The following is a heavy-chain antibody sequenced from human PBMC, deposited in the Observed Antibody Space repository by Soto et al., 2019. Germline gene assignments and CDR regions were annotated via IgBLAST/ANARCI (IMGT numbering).Heavy chain of an antibody. CDR2: ISTYNGNT. D-gene: IGHD3-10*01. CDR1: GYTFTSYG. CDR3: AREMVRGVGSDY. J-gene: IGHJ4*02. Sequence: QVQLVQSGAEVKKPGASVKVSCKASGYTFTSYGISWVRQAPGQGLEWMGWISTYNGNTKYAQKLQGRVTMTTATSTCTAYTGLRSLRSDDTAVFYCAREMVRGVGSDYWGQGTLVTVSS. V-gene: IGHV1-18*01.